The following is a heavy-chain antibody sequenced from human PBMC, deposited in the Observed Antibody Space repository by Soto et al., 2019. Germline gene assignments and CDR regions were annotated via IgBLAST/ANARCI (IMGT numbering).Heavy chain of an antibody. CDR2: IKPNSGGT. CDR3: ARRRDYYYYGMDV. CDR1: GYTFTGYY. V-gene: IGHV1-2*04. J-gene: IGHJ6*02. Sequence: ASVKVSCKASGYTFTGYYMHWVRQAPGQGLEWMGWIKPNSGGTNYAQKFQGWVTMTRDTSISTAYMELSRLRSDDTAVYYCARRRDYYYYGMDVWGQGTTVTVSS.